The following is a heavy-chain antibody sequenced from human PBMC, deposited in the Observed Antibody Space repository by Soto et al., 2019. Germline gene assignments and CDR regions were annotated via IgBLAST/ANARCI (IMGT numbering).Heavy chain of an antibody. J-gene: IGHJ4*02. CDR1: GFTFDDHG. Sequence: GGSLRLSCAVSGFTFDDHGMIWVRQAPGKGLEWVSGINWNGGSTGYADSVKGRFTISRDNAKNSLYLQMNSLRAEDTALYYCAKPTYSSSWSPFDYWGQGILVTLSS. V-gene: IGHV3-20*04. CDR2: INWNGGST. D-gene: IGHD6-13*01. CDR3: AKPTYSSSWSPFDY.